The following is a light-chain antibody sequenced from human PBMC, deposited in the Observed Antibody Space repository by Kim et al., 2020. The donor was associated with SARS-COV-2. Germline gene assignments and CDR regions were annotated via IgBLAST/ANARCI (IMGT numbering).Light chain of an antibody. CDR1: QDIRNH. V-gene: IGKV1-9*01. Sequence: ASVGGKGTITFRASQDIRNHLAWYQQKPGEAPELLVYATSTLATGVPSRFSGSGSGTEFTLTITSLQPEDFATYSCLQLNTYPRTFAQGTKGDIK. CDR3: LQLNTYPRT. CDR2: ATS. J-gene: IGKJ1*01.